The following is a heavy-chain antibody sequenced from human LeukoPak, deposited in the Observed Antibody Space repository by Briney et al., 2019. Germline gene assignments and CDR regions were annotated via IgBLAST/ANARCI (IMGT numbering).Heavy chain of an antibody. CDR3: ASNYYGSGSLDY. CDR1: GGFISSYY. D-gene: IGHD3-10*01. Sequence: SETLSPTCTVSGGFISSYYWSWIRQPPGKGLEWIGYIYYSGSTNYNPSLKSRVTISVDTSKNQFSLKLSSVTAADTAVYYCASNYYGSGSLDYWGQGNLVTVSS. CDR2: IYYSGST. J-gene: IGHJ4*02. V-gene: IGHV4-59*08.